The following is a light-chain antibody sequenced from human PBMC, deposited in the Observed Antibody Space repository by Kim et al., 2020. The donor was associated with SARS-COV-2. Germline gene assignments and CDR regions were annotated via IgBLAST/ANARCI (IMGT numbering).Light chain of an antibody. V-gene: IGKV3-11*01. CDR3: QQLRRT. CDR2: DAS. Sequence: ATLSLSPGERAPLACRASQSVSSYLAWYQQKPGQAPRLLIYDASNRATGIPARFSGSGSGTDFTLTISSLEPEDFAVYYCQQLRRTFGQGTKLEI. J-gene: IGKJ2*01. CDR1: QSVSSY.